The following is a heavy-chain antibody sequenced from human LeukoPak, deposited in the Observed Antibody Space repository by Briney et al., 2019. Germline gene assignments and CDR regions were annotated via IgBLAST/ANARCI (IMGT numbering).Heavy chain of an antibody. V-gene: IGHV3-30-3*01. CDR1: GFTFSSYA. Sequence: PGGSLRLSCAASGFTFSSYAMHWVRQAPGKGLEWVAVISYDGSNKYYADSVKGRFTISRDNSKNTLYLQMNSLRAEDTAVYYCARGLDKYSSGWSGWDYWGQGTLVTVSS. CDR3: ARGLDKYSSGWSGWDY. D-gene: IGHD6-19*01. CDR2: ISYDGSNK. J-gene: IGHJ4*02.